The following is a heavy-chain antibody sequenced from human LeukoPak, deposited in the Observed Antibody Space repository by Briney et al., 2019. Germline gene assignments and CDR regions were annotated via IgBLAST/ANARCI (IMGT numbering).Heavy chain of an antibody. Sequence: PGGSLRLSCAASGFTFSSYSMNWVRQAPGKGLEWVSSISSSSYIYYADSVKGRFTISRDNAKNSLYLQMNSLRAEDTAVYYCARERGTMVRGVIRYWGQGTLVTVSS. CDR1: GFTFSSYS. D-gene: IGHD3-10*01. V-gene: IGHV3-21*01. CDR2: ISSSSYI. J-gene: IGHJ4*02. CDR3: ARERGTMVRGVIRY.